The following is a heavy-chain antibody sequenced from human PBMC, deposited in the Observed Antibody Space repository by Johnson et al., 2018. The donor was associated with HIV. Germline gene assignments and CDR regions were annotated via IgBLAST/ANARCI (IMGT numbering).Heavy chain of an antibody. V-gene: IGHV3-30*04. Sequence: QVQLVESGGGVVQPGRSLRLSCPASGFTFSSYAMHWVRQAPGKGLEWVAVISYDGSNKYYADSVKGQFTISRDNSNNTLYLQMNSLRAEDKAVYYCAIPSPYYYVSSAFDIWGQGTMFTVSS. CDR3: AIPSPYYYVSSAFDI. CDR2: ISYDGSNK. J-gene: IGHJ3*02. D-gene: IGHD3-22*01. CDR1: GFTFSSYA.